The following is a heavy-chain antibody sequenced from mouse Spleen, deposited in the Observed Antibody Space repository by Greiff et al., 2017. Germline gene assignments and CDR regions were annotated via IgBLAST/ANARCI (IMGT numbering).Heavy chain of an antibody. Sequence: DVHLVESGAELVKPGASVKLSCTASGFNIKDYYMHWVKQRTEQGLEWIGRIDPEDGETKYAPKFQGKATITADTSSNTAYLQLSSLTSEDTAVYYCARSTVVDYYAMDYWGQGTSVTVSS. CDR2: IDPEDGET. J-gene: IGHJ4*01. V-gene: IGHV14-2*01. D-gene: IGHD1-1*01. CDR3: ARSTVVDYYAMDY. CDR1: GFNIKDYY.